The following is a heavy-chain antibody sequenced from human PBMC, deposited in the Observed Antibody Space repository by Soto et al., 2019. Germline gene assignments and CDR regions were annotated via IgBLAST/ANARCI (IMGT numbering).Heavy chain of an antibody. D-gene: IGHD6-13*01. J-gene: IGHJ6*02. CDR3: ARQYSSSSFSTDCCMDV. Sequence: PSRTLSLTCAISGDSVSSNSAAWNWIRQSPSRGLEWLGRAYYRSNWYNDYALSVKSRITINADTSRNQFSLQLNSVTPEDTAVYYCARQYSSSSFSTDCCMDVWGQGTTVTVSS. V-gene: IGHV6-1*01. CDR1: GDSVSSNSAA. CDR2: AYYRSNWYN.